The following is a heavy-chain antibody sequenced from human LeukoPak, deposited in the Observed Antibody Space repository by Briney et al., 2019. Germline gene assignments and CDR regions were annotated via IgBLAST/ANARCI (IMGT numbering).Heavy chain of an antibody. CDR1: GYTFSTYP. Sequence: ASVKVSCKASGYTFSTYPMNWVRQAPGQGLEWMGWINTNTGSPTYAQGLTGRFVFSLGTSVSTAFLQINSLKAEDTALYCCVRGIDTTGYFNYWGQGTLVTVSS. CDR2: INTNTGSP. CDR3: VRGIDTTGYFNY. V-gene: IGHV7-4-1*02. J-gene: IGHJ4*02. D-gene: IGHD3-22*01.